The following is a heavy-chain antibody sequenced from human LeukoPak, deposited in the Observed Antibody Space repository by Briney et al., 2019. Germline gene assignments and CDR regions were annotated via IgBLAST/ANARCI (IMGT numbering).Heavy chain of an antibody. Sequence: AGSLRLSCAASGFTFSSCAMSWVRQAPGKGLEWVSGIRDSGVTTYHADSVKGRFTISRDNSKNTLYLQMNSLRAEDTALYYCAKSRGQYGDYLFYYYGMDVWGQGTTVTVSS. CDR2: IRDSGVTT. CDR1: GFTFSSCA. CDR3: AKSRGQYGDYLFYYYGMDV. D-gene: IGHD4-17*01. J-gene: IGHJ6*02. V-gene: IGHV3-23*01.